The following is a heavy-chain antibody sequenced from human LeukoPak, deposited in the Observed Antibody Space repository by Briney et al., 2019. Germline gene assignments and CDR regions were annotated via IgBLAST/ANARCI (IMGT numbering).Heavy chain of an antibody. CDR1: GGSISSSDW. D-gene: IGHD6-13*01. V-gene: IGHV4-4*02. CDR3: ASMIAAENWFDP. Sequence: SETLSLTCAVSGGSISSSDWWSWVRQPPGKGLEWIGEISQSGNTNYNPSLKSRVTISVAKSRNQFSLRLNSVTAADTAVYYCASMIAAENWFDPWGQGTLVTVSS. J-gene: IGHJ5*02. CDR2: ISQSGNT.